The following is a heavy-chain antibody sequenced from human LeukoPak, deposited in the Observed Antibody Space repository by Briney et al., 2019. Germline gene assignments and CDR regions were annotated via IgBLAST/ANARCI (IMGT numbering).Heavy chain of an antibody. V-gene: IGHV3-23*01. J-gene: IGHJ4*02. Sequence: PGGSLRLSCAASGFSFSGYAMNWVRQAPGKGLEWVSAISGSGESTYYADSVKGRFTISRDNSKNTLHLQMNSLRAEDTAVYYCAKCGRKVATIIHWGQGTLVTVSS. D-gene: IGHD5-12*01. CDR3: AKCGRKVATIIH. CDR1: GFSFSGYA. CDR2: ISGSGEST.